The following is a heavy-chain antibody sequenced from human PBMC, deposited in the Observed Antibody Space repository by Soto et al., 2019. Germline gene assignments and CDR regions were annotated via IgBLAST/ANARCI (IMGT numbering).Heavy chain of an antibody. CDR2: IKQDGSEK. CDR3: AREAAGRYYYYYMDV. D-gene: IGHD6-13*01. CDR1: GFTFSSYW. V-gene: IGHV3-7*01. Sequence: GGSLRLSCAASGFTFSSYWMSWVRQAPGKGLEWVANIKQDGSEKYYVDSVKGRFTISRDNAKNSLYLQMNSLRAEDTAVYYCAREAAGRYYYYYMDVWGKGTTVTVSS. J-gene: IGHJ6*03.